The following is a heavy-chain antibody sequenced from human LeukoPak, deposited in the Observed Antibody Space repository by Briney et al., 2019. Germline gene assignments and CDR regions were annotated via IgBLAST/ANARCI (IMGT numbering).Heavy chain of an antibody. CDR2: IHHSGSS. CDR3: ARATGFLPSSAWFDP. CDR1: GDSISSGGCY. Sequence: SETLSLTCTVSGDSISSGGCYWSWIRQYPGKGLEWIGYIHHSGSSYSNPSLQTRVNISVDTSKNQFSLKLSSVTAADTAVYYCARATGFLPSSAWFDPWGQGTLVTVSS. J-gene: IGHJ5*02. V-gene: IGHV4-31*03. D-gene: IGHD2/OR15-2a*01.